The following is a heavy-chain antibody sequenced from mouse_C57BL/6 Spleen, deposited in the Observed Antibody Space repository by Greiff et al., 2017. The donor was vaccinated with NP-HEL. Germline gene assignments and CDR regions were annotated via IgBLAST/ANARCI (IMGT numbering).Heavy chain of an antibody. CDR1: GFTFSSYA. D-gene: IGHD2-2*01. J-gene: IGHJ3*01. CDR3: TRDDGYDGASAWVAY. Sequence: EVMLVESGEGLVKPGGSLKLSCAASGFTFSSYAMSWVRQTPEKRLEWVAYISSGGDYIYYADTVKGRFTISRDNARNTLYLQMSSLKSEDTAMYYCTRDDGYDGASAWVAYWGQGTLVTVSA. CDR2: ISSGGDYI. V-gene: IGHV5-9-1*02.